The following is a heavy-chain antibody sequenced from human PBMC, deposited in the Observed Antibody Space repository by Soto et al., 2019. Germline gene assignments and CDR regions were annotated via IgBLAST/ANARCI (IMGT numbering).Heavy chain of an antibody. D-gene: IGHD6-6*01. CDR1: GYTFTSYY. Sequence: ASVKVSCKASGYTFTSYYMHWVRQAPGQGLEWMGIINPSGGSASYAQKFQGRVTMTRDTSTSTVYMELSSLRSEDTAVYYCARDRSIAAREERRCFDSWGQTTRVSV. CDR2: INPSGGSA. V-gene: IGHV1-46*01. J-gene: IGHJ5*01. CDR3: ARDRSIAAREERRCFDS.